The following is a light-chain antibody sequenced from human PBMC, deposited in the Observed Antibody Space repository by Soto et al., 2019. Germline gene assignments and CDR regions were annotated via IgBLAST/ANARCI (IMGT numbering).Light chain of an antibody. CDR1: QSVSSY. Sequence: EIVLTQSPATLSLSPGERATLSCRASQSVSSYLAWYQQKPGQAPRLLIYAASNRATGIPARFSGSGSGTDFTLTISSLDPEDFAVYYCQQRSNWPPFFTFGPGTQVAIK. J-gene: IGKJ3*01. CDR2: AAS. CDR3: QQRSNWPPFFT. V-gene: IGKV3-11*01.